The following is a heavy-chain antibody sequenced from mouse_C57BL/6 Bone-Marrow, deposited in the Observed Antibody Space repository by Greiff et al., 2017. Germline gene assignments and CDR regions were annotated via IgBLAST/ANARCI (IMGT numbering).Heavy chain of an antibody. D-gene: IGHD2-1*01. CDR2: FHPYNDDT. Sequence: VQLQASGAELVKPGASVKMSCKASGYTFTTYPIEWVKQNHGKSLEWIGNFHPYNDDTKYNEKFKGKATLTVEKSSSTVYLELSRLTSDDSAVYYCARGGNYGGYYFDYWGQGTTLTVSS. CDR3: ARGGNYGGYYFDY. CDR1: GYTFTTYP. J-gene: IGHJ2*01. V-gene: IGHV1-47*01.